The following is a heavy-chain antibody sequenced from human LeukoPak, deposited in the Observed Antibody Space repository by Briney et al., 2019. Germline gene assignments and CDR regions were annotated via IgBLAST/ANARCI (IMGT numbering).Heavy chain of an antibody. CDR2: INPNSGGT. V-gene: IGHV1-2*04. CDR1: GYTFTGYY. D-gene: IGHD3-10*01. Sequence: ASVKVSCKASGYTFTGYYMHWVRQAPGQGLEWMGWINPNSGGTNYAQKFQGWVTMTRDTSISTAYMELSRLRSDDTAVYYCARGGEIGGYYGMDVWGQGTTVTVSS. CDR3: ARGGEIGGYYGMDV. J-gene: IGHJ6*02.